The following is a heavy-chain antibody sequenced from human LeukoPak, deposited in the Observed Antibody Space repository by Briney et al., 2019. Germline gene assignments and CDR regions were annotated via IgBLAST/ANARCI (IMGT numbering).Heavy chain of an antibody. V-gene: IGHV3-74*01. J-gene: IGHJ4*02. CDR1: GFTFSSYW. CDR2: INSDGSST. Sequence: PGGSLRLSCAASGFTFSSYWMHWVRQAPGKGLVWVSRINSDGSSTSYADSVKGRFTISRDNAKNTLYLQMNSLRAEDTAVYYCAREEKAPRGSGGSCYFKFWGQGTLVTVSS. D-gene: IGHD2-15*01. CDR3: AREEKAPRGSGGSCYFKF.